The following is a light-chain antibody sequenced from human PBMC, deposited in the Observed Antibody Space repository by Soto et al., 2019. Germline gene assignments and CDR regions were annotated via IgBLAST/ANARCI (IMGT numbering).Light chain of an antibody. V-gene: IGLV2-11*01. J-gene: IGLJ1*01. Sequence: QSVLTQPRSVSGSPGQSVTISCTGTSSDVGGYNYVSWYQQHPGKAPKLMIYDVGKRPSGVPDRFSGSKSDNTASLTISGLEAEDEADYYCCSYAGNHGYVFGSGTKVTVL. CDR1: SSDVGGYNY. CDR2: DVG. CDR3: CSYAGNHGYV.